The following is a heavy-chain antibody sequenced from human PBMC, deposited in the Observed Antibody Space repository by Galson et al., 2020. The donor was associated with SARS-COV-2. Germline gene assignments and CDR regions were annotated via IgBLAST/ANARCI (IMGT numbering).Heavy chain of an antibody. CDR2: INHTGST. CDR3: ARGRVGATNYFDY. J-gene: IGHJ4*02. Sequence: SATLSLTCAVYGGSFSGYYWSWIRQPPGKGLEWIGEINHTGSTNYNPSLKSRVTISVDPSKNQFSLKLRSVTAADTAVFHCARGRVGATNYFDYWGQGILVTVSS. CDR1: GGSFSGYY. V-gene: IGHV4-34*01. D-gene: IGHD1-26*01.